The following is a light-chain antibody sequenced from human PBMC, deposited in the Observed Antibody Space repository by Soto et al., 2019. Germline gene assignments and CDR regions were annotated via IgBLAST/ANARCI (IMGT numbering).Light chain of an antibody. Sequence: EIVSARSPGPLSLSPWEIVTLSIRASQSVASSVAWYQQKPGQAPRLILYGASTRASGFPARFSGSGSGTEFTLTINGLQSEDFAVYYCQQYERWPPLTFGGGTKVDIK. CDR3: QQYERWPPLT. CDR2: GAS. CDR1: QSVASS. J-gene: IGKJ4*01. V-gene: IGKV3-15*01.